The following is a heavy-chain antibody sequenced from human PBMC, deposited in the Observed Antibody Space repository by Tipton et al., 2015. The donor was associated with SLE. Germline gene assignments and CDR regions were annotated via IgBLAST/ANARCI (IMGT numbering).Heavy chain of an antibody. Sequence: TLSLTCTVSGGSISSGGYYWSWIRQPPGKGLECIGSIYYSGSTNYNPSLKSRVTISVDTSKNQFSLKLSSVTAADTAVYYCARPAVAGIGGPFDYWGQGTLVTVSS. J-gene: IGHJ4*02. D-gene: IGHD6-19*01. CDR3: ARPAVAGIGGPFDY. CDR2: IYYSGST. V-gene: IGHV4-61*08. CDR1: GGSISSGGYY.